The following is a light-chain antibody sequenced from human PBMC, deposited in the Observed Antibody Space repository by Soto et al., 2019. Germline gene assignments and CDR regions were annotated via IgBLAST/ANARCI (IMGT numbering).Light chain of an antibody. CDR1: QSVSGW. Sequence: DILMPHSASTLAASVGDTVTATCPPSQSVSGWLAWYQQKPGEAPKLLIYDASALPRGVPSRFSGSGSGTKFTLTIASLQPDDFATYYCQQYETFSGTFGPGTEVDVK. CDR3: QQYETFSGT. V-gene: IGKV1-5*01. CDR2: DAS. J-gene: IGKJ1*01.